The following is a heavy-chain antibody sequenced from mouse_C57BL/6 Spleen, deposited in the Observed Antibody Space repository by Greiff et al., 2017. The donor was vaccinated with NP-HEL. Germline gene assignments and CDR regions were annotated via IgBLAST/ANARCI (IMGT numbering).Heavy chain of an antibody. Sequence: VQLQQSGPELVKPGASVKISCKASGYAFSSSWMNWVKQRPGKGLEWIGRIYPGDGDTNYNGKFKGKATLTADTSSSTAYMQLSSLTSEDSAVYFCARVGRDYWGQGTTLTVSS. J-gene: IGHJ2*01. CDR1: GYAFSSSW. D-gene: IGHD4-1*01. CDR2: IYPGDGDT. V-gene: IGHV1-82*01. CDR3: ARVGRDY.